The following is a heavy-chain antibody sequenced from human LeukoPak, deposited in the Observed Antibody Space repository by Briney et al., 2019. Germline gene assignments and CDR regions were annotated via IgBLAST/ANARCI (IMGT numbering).Heavy chain of an antibody. V-gene: IGHV3-73*01. D-gene: IGHD3-10*01. J-gene: IGHJ5*02. CDR3: TRHRDYYGSGSYSNWFDP. Sequence: PGGSLRLSCAASGFTFSSYAMSWVRQASGKGLEWVGRIRSKANSYATTYAASVKGRFTISRDDSKNTAYLQMNSLKTEDTAVYYCTRHRDYYGSGSYSNWFDPWGQGTLVTVSS. CDR1: GFTFSSYA. CDR2: IRSKANSYAT.